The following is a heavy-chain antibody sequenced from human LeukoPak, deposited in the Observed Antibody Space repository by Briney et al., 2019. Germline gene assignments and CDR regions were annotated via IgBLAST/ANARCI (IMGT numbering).Heavy chain of an antibody. CDR2: TKPDGTRS. V-gene: IGHV3-74*01. D-gene: IGHD3-3*01. Sequence: GGSLRLSCAASGFTFDRHWIHWARQAPGKGLVWVSRTKPDGTRSDYADFVQGRFTISRDNAANTLYLQMGTLRADDTAVYFCTRDSLDFRAFDLWGQGALVTVSS. J-gene: IGHJ3*01. CDR3: TRDSLDFRAFDL. CDR1: GFTFDRHW.